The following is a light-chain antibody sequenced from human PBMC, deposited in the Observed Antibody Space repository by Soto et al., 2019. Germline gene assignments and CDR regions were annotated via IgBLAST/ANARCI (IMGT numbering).Light chain of an antibody. J-gene: IGLJ1*01. CDR1: SSDVGGYNY. CDR3: SSYSTTSTLV. CDR2: EVN. Sequence: QSALTQPASVSGSPGQSITISCTGTSSDVGGYNYVSWYQQHPGKAPKLMIYEVNNRPSGVSNHFSGSKSGNTASLIISGLQADDEADYYCSSYSTTSTLVFGSGTKVTVL. V-gene: IGLV2-14*01.